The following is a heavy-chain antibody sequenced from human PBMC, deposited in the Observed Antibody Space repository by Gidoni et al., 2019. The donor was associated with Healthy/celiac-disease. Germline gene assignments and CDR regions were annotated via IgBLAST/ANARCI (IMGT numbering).Heavy chain of an antibody. D-gene: IGHD2-2*01. CDR1: GYTFTSYY. Sequence: QVQLVQSGAEVKKPGASVKVSCKASGYTFTSYYMHWVRQAPGQGLEWMGIINPSGGSTSYAQKFQGRVTMTSDTSTSTVYMELSSLRSEDTAVYYCARDHRYCSSTSCPDYWGQGTLVTVSS. J-gene: IGHJ4*02. CDR2: INPSGGST. CDR3: ARDHRYCSSTSCPDY. V-gene: IGHV1-46*01.